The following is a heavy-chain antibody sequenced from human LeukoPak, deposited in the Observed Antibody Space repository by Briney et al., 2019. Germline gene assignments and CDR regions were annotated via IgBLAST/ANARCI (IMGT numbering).Heavy chain of an antibody. V-gene: IGHV5-51*01. J-gene: IGHJ6*03. CDR2: IYPDASDT. CDR3: ARVRSGYHSNLYYFYYMDI. CDR1: ENSFSVYW. Sequence: GESLKISCRGSENSFSVYWIGWVRQMPGRGLECLGIIYPDASDTRYTPSFQGLVTISADKSISIVYLQWSGLKASDTAMYYCARVRSGYHSNLYYFYYMDIWGKGTTVTVSS. D-gene: IGHD5-12*01.